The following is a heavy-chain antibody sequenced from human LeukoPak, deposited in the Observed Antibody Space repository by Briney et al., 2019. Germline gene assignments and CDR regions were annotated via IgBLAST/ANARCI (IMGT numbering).Heavy chain of an antibody. V-gene: IGHV4-61*01. Sequence: PSETLSHTCTVSGGSVSSGSDYWSWIRQPPGKGLEWIGHISYSGSTNYNPSLKSRVTISLDTSKNQLSLKLSSVTTADTAVYYCARGQAALWFGELWGQGTLVTVSS. CDR2: ISYSGST. J-gene: IGHJ4*02. D-gene: IGHD3-10*01. CDR3: ARGQAALWFGEL. CDR1: GGSVSSGSDY.